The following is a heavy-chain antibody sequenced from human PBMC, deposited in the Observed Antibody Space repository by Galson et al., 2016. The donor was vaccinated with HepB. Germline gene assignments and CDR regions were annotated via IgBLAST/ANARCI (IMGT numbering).Heavy chain of an antibody. CDR2: FYDIGNT. J-gene: IGHJ4*02. CDR3: AATIDCSGGSCYSTPNYFES. CDR1: GASISNKY. D-gene: IGHD2-15*01. Sequence: ETLSLTCAVSGASISNKYWSWIRQSPGKGLEWIGFFYDIGNTNYNPSLQRRVTISVDTSKNQFSLKLTSLTPADTAVYFCAATIDCSGGSCYSTPNYFESWGRGTLVTVSS. V-gene: IGHV4-59*01.